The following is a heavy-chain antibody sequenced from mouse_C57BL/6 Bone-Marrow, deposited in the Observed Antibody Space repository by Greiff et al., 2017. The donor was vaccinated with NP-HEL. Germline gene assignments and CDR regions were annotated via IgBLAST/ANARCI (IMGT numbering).Heavy chain of an antibody. J-gene: IGHJ2*01. D-gene: IGHD3-2*02. CDR2: IDPETGGT. CDR1: GYTFTDYE. Sequence: VQGVESGAELVRPGASVTLSCKASGYTFTDYEMHWVKQTPVHGLEWIGAIDPETGGTAYNQKFKGKAILTADKSSSTAYMELRSLTSEDSAVYYCTRRLGPLDYWGQGTTLTVSS. V-gene: IGHV1-15*01. CDR3: TRRLGPLDY.